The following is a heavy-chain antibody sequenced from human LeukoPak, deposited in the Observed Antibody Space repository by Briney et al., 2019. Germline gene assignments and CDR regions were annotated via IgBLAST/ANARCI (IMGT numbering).Heavy chain of an antibody. CDR2: IYHSGST. Sequence: PSQTLSLTCTVSGGSISSGGYYWSWIGQPPGKGLEWIGYIYHSGSTYYNPSLKSRVTISVDRSKNQFSLKLSSVTAADTAVYYCARSGPPCPYDAFDIWGQGAMVTVSS. CDR1: GGSISSGGYY. CDR3: ARSGPPCPYDAFDI. D-gene: IGHD6-25*01. V-gene: IGHV4-30-2*01. J-gene: IGHJ3*02.